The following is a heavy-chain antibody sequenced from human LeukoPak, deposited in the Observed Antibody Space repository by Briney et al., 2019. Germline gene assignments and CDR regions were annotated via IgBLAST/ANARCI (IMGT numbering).Heavy chain of an antibody. J-gene: IGHJ3*02. CDR2: IKQDGSEK. D-gene: IGHD5-12*01. CDR3: ASINVDIVATLSPLDAFDI. CDR1: GFTFSSYW. V-gene: IGHV3-7*01. Sequence: GGSLRLSCAASGFTFSSYWMSWVRQAPGKGLEWVANIKQDGSEKYYVDSVKGRFTISRDNAKNSLYLQMNSLRAEDTAVYYCASINVDIVATLSPLDAFDIWGQGTMVTVSS.